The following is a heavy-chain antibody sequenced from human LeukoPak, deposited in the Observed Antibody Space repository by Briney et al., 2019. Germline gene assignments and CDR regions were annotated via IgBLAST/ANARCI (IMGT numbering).Heavy chain of an antibody. J-gene: IGHJ4*02. CDR2: ISGSGGST. CDR3: AKDQRVVGAPGFDY. Sequence: GGSLRLSFAASGFTFSSYAMSWVRPAPGKGLEWVSAISGSGGSTYYADSVKGRFTISRDNSKNTLYLQMNSLRAEDTAVYYCAKDQRVVGAPGFDYWGQGTLVTVSS. V-gene: IGHV3-23*01. D-gene: IGHD1-26*01. CDR1: GFTFSSYA.